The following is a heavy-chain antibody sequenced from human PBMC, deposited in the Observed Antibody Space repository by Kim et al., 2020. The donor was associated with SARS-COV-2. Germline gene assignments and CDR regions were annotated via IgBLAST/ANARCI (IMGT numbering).Heavy chain of an antibody. D-gene: IGHD1-26*01. CDR3: ARDGNSGSYYHYYYGMDV. J-gene: IGHJ6*02. Sequence: KSRFTISRDNSKNTLYLQMNSLRAEDTAVYYCARDGNSGSYYHYYYGMDVWGQGTTVTVSS. V-gene: IGHV3-30*01.